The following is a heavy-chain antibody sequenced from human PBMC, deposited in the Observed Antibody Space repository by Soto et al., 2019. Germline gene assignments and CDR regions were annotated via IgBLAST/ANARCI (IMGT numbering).Heavy chain of an antibody. V-gene: IGHV3-33*01. CDR1: GFTFSSYG. CDR3: ARAGAYYDFWSGYYTRAGWFDP. D-gene: IGHD3-3*01. Sequence: SGGSLRLSCAASGFTFSSYGMHWVRQAPGKGLEWVAVIWYDGSNKYYADSVKGRFTISRDNSKNTLYLQMNSLRAEDTAVYYCARAGAYYDFWSGYYTRAGWFDPWGQGTLVTVSS. J-gene: IGHJ5*02. CDR2: IWYDGSNK.